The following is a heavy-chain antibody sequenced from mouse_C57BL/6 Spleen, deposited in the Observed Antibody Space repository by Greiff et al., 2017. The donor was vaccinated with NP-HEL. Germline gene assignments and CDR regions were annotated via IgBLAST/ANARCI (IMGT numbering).Heavy chain of an antibody. CDR1: GYTFTSYW. CDR2: IHPNSGST. V-gene: IGHV1-64*01. J-gene: IGHJ2*01. Sequence: VQLQQPGAELVKPGASVKLSCKASGYTFTSYWMHWVKQRPGQGLEWIGMIHPNSGSTNYNEKFKSKATLTVDKSSSTAYMQLSSLTSEDSAVYYCARYYYGSSLYHFDYWGQGTTLTVSS. CDR3: ARYYYGSSLYHFDY. D-gene: IGHD1-1*01.